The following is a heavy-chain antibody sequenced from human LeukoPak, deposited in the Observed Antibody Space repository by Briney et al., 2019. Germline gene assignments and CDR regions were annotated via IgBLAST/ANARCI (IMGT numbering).Heavy chain of an antibody. V-gene: IGHV4-59*13. J-gene: IGHJ5*02. CDR2: VYYSGST. D-gene: IGHD3-22*01. CDR3: ARAPYTSGFYFFDP. Sequence: SETLSLTCTVSGGSISSYYWSWIRQPPGKGLEWTGYVYYSGSTTYNPSLKSRVTISVDTSKNQFSLKLSSVTAADTAVYYCARAPYTSGFYFFDPWGQGTLVTVSS. CDR1: GGSISSYY.